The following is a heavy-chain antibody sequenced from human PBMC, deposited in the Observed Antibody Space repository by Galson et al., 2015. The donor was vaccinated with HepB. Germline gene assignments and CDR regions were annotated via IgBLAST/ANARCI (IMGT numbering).Heavy chain of an antibody. D-gene: IGHD3-10*01. CDR3: ARVLTRTSGSYSP. J-gene: IGHJ5*02. CDR1: GYTFTSYA. V-gene: IGHV1-3*01. CDR2: ISAGNGNT. Sequence: SVKVSCKASGYTFTSYAMHWVRQAPGQRLEWMGWISAGNGNTKYSQKFQGRVTITRDTSASTAYMELSSLRSEDTAVYYCARVLTRTSGSYSPWGQGTLVTVSS.